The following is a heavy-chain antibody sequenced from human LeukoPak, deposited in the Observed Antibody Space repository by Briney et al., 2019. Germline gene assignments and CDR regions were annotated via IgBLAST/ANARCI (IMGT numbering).Heavy chain of an antibody. D-gene: IGHD2-21*01. CDR1: GFTVSSNY. J-gene: IGHJ4*02. V-gene: IGHV3-53*01. CDR2: IYSGGST. CDR3: ARDLVTVQQPYYFDY. Sequence: GGSLRLSCAASGFTVSSNYMSWVRQAPGKGLEWVSVIYSGGSTYYSDSVKGRFTISRDNSKNTLYLQMNSLRAEDTAVYYCARDLVTVQQPYYFDYWGQGTLVTVSS.